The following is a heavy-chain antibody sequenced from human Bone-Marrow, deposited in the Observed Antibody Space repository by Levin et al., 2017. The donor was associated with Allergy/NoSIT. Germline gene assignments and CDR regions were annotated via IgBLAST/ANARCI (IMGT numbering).Heavy chain of an antibody. J-gene: IGHJ4*02. D-gene: IGHD3-3*01. V-gene: IGHV4-39*01. CDR3: AKHWRGFDFDY. CDR2: ISYSGST. Sequence: SETLSLTCTVSGGSISSNSYYWGWIRQFPGKGLEWIASISYSGSTYHNPSLKSRVTISVDTSKNQFYLRLSSVAAADTAMYYCAKHWRGFDFDYWGQGTLVTVSS. CDR1: GGSISSNSYY.